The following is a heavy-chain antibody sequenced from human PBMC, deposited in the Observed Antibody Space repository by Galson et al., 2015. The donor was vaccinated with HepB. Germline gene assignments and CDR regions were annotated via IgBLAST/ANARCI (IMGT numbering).Heavy chain of an antibody. V-gene: IGHV3-30*04. J-gene: IGHJ5*02. Sequence: SLRLSCAASGFIFSSYAIHWVRQAPGKGLEWLAEISQDGSYEDYADSVKGRFTESRDNSNKTVHLQMKSVKAEDTAFYYCAKDSSSWFRTGNWLDPWGQGTLVIVSS. CDR2: ISQDGSYE. D-gene: IGHD2-2*01. CDR3: AKDSSSWFRTGNWLDP. CDR1: GFIFSSYA.